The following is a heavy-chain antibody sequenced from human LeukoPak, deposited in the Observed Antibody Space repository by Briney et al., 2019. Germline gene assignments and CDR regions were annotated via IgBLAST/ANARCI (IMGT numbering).Heavy chain of an antibody. Sequence: GESLKISCKGFGNGFTNYWIRLGRQMPGKGLEWMGRIDPSDSYTNYSPSFQGHVTISADKSISTAYLQWSSLKASDTTMYYRGMISDWNYVDYWGQGTLVTVSS. D-gene: IGHD2-21*02. J-gene: IGHJ4*02. V-gene: IGHV5-10-1*01. CDR1: GNGFTNYW. CDR2: IDPSDSYT. CDR3: GMISDWNYVDY.